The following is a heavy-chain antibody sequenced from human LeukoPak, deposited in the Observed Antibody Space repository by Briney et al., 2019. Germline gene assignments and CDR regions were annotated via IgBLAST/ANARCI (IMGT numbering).Heavy chain of an antibody. CDR3: ARAGCKGDICLYDVCG. J-gene: IGHJ4*02. CDR1: GFIVSSNY. D-gene: IGHD3-16*01. Sequence: PGGSLRLSCAASGFIVSSNYMTWVRPAPGKGLEWVSVLYVDGTTYYADSVEGRFTISRDNSKNTLYLQMNSRGIGDTAVYYCARAGCKGDICLYDVCGWGQRTLVTVAS. V-gene: IGHV3-53*05. CDR2: LYVDGTT.